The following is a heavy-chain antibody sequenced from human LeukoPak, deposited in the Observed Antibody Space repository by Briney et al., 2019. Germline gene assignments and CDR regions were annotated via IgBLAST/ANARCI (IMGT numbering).Heavy chain of an antibody. V-gene: IGHV3-21*01. J-gene: IGHJ4*02. D-gene: IGHD3-16*02. CDR3: ASFPGWELSVRPLGY. CDR1: GFTFSSYS. Sequence: GGSLRLSCAASGFTFSSYSMNWVRQAAGKGLEWVSSISSSSSYIYYADSVKGRFTISRDNSKNTLYLQINSLRAEDTAVYYCASFPGWELSVRPLGYWGQGTLVTVSS. CDR2: ISSSSSYI.